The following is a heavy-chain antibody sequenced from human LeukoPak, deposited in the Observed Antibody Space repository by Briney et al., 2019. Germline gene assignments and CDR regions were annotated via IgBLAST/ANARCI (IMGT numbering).Heavy chain of an antibody. CDR1: GGSISSGGHY. D-gene: IGHD4-4*01. J-gene: IGHJ4*02. CDR2: IYYSGST. Sequence: SETLSLTCTVSGGSISSGGHYWSWIRQHPGKGLEWIGYIYYSGSTYYNPSLKSRVTISVDTSKNQFSLKLSSVTAADTAVYYCARGTVTTGNYYFDYWGQGTLVTVSS. V-gene: IGHV4-31*03. CDR3: ARGTVTTGNYYFDY.